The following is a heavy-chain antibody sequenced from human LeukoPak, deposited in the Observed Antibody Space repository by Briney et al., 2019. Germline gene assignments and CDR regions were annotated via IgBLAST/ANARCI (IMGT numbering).Heavy chain of an antibody. Sequence: SQTLSLTCTVSGGSISSGGYYWSWIRQHPGKGLEWIGYFYYSGSTYYNPSLKSRLSISVDTSNNQFSLKLCSVTAADTAVYYCAALAYCNSAGCFEFTWVDPWGQGTLVTVSS. D-gene: IGHD2-2*01. V-gene: IGHV4-31*03. CDR2: FYYSGST. CDR1: GGSISSGGYY. CDR3: AALAYCNSAGCFEFTWVDP. J-gene: IGHJ5*02.